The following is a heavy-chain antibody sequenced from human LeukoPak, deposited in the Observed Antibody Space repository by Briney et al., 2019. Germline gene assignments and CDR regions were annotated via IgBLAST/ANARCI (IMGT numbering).Heavy chain of an antibody. CDR2: IIPIFGTA. D-gene: IGHD2-15*01. CDR3: ARDLPLGYCSGGSCYGGSSAFDI. V-gene: IGHV1-69*06. J-gene: IGHJ3*02. Sequence: SVKVSCKASGGTFSSYAISWVRQAPGQGLEWMGGIIPIFGTANYAQKFQGRVTITADKSTSTAYMELSSLRSEDTAVYYCARDLPLGYCSGGSCYGGSSAFDIWGQGTMVTVSS. CDR1: GGTFSSYA.